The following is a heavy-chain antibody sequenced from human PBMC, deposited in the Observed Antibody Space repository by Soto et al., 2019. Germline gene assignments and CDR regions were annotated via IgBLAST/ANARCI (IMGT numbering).Heavy chain of an antibody. CDR2: ISSNGGST. J-gene: IGHJ4*02. D-gene: IGHD6-13*01. CDR3: ARQSYSSYYFDY. V-gene: IGHV3-64*01. Sequence: EVQLVESGGGLVQPGGSLRLSCAASGFTFSGYAMHWVRQAPGRGLEYVSAISSNGGSTYYANSVKGRFTISRDNSKNTLYLQMGSLRAEDMAVYYCARQSYSSYYFDYWGQETLVTVSS. CDR1: GFTFSGYA.